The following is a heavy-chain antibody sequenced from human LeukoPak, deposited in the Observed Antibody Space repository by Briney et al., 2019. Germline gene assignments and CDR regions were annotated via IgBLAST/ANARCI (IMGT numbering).Heavy chain of an antibody. J-gene: IGHJ3*02. Sequence: SETLSLTCTVSGGSISSGPYCWSWIRQPAGKGLEWIGHIHTSGNTNYNPSLKSRVTISVDTSKNQFSLKLSSVTAADTAVYYCASDRIEVDAFDIWGQGTMVTVSS. CDR3: ASDRIEVDAFDI. V-gene: IGHV4-61*09. D-gene: IGHD2-15*01. CDR2: IHTSGNT. CDR1: GGSISSGPYC.